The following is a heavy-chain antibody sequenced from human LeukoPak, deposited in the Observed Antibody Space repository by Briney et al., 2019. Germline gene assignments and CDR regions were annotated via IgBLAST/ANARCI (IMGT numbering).Heavy chain of an antibody. D-gene: IGHD3-16*01. CDR1: GVSASRISAA. CDR2: TYYRSKWYN. CDR3: ARDMHGFYYDT. J-gene: IGHJ4*02. Sequence: SQTLSLTCAISGVSASRISAAWSWIRQSPSRGLEWLGRTYYRSKWYNDYAVSVKSRITINPDTSKNQFSLQLTSVAPENTAVYCCARDMHGFYYDTWGQGALVTVSS. V-gene: IGHV6-1*01.